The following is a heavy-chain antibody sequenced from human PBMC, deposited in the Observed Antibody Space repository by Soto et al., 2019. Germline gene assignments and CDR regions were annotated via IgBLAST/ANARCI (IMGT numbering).Heavy chain of an antibody. CDR3: PRGLLGGAPSYTFHGLDV. Sequence: EVQLVESGGGLVQPGGSLRLSCAASGFTFSDHYMDWVRQAPGKGLEWVARSRNRVNSHTTEYAASVKGRFTISRDESKSSLYLQMNSLKLADTAVYYCPRGLLGGAPSYTFHGLDVWGQGTTVTVSS. J-gene: IGHJ6*01. CDR1: GFTFSDHY. V-gene: IGHV3-72*01. D-gene: IGHD1-26*01. CDR2: SRNRVNSHTT.